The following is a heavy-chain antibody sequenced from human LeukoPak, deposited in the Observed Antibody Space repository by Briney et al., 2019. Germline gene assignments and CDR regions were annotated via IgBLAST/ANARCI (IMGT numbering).Heavy chain of an antibody. D-gene: IGHD4-17*01. CDR1: GFTFSSYA. V-gene: IGHV3-23*01. CDR3: AKSSGDYKTKFDS. Sequence: PEGSLRLSCAASGFTFSSYAMSWVRQAPGKGLEWVSGIGGSGGSTYYADSVKGRLTISRDNSKNTVYLQMNSLRAEDTAVYYCAKSSGDYKTKFDSWGQGTLVTVSS. J-gene: IGHJ4*02. CDR2: IGGSGGST.